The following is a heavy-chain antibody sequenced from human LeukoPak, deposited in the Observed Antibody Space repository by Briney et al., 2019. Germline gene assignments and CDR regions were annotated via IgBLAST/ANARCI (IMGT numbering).Heavy chain of an antibody. CDR1: GFTFSSYG. J-gene: IGHJ4*02. CDR2: IWYDGSNK. CDR3: AKSRRNNVVVVAATPSLPDY. V-gene: IGHV3-33*06. Sequence: GGSLRLSCAASGFTFSSYGVHWVRQAPGKGLEWVAVIWYDGSNKYYADSVKGRFTISRDNSKNTLYVQMNSLRAEDTAVYYCAKSRRNNVVVVAATPSLPDYWGQGTLVTVSS. D-gene: IGHD2-15*01.